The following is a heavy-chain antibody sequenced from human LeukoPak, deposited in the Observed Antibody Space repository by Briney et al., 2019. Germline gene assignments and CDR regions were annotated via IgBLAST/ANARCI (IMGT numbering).Heavy chain of an antibody. D-gene: IGHD6-13*01. V-gene: IGHV3-30*18. CDR3: AKDVLSSWTLYYFDY. Sequence: QPGGSLRLSCAASGFTFSSYGMHWVRQAPGKGLEWVAVISYDGSSKYYADSVKGRFTISRDNSKNTLYLQMNSLRAEDTAVYYCAKDVLSSWTLYYFDYWGQGTLVTVSS. J-gene: IGHJ4*02. CDR2: ISYDGSSK. CDR1: GFTFSSYG.